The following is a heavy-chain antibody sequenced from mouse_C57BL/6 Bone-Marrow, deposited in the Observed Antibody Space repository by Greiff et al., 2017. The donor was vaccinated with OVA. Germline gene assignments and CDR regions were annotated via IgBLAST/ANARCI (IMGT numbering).Heavy chain of an antibody. CDR2: IYPGSGST. CDR1: GYTFTSYW. J-gene: IGHJ2*01. D-gene: IGHD6-1*01. V-gene: IGHV1-55*01. Sequence: VQLQQPGAELVKPGASVKMSCKASGYTFTSYWITWVKQRPGQGLEWIGDIYPGSGSTNYNEKFKSKATLTVDTSSSTAYMQLSSLTSEDSAVYYYARASIFCCVNNEYYIDYWGQGTPLTVSS. CDR3: ARASIFCCVNNEYYIDY.